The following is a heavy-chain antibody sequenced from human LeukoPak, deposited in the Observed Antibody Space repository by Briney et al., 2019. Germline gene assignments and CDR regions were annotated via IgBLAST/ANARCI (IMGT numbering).Heavy chain of an antibody. CDR1: GGSFSGYY. J-gene: IGHJ5*02. D-gene: IGHD6-13*01. CDR3: ARGSPTRYSSSWTGGWFDP. V-gene: IGHV4-34*01. CDR2: INHSGST. Sequence: SETLSLTCAVYGGSFSGYYWSWIRQPPGKGLEWIGEINHSGSTNYNPSLKSRVTILVDTSKNQFSLKLSSVTAADTAVYYCARGSPTRYSSSWTGGWFDPWGQGTLVTVSS.